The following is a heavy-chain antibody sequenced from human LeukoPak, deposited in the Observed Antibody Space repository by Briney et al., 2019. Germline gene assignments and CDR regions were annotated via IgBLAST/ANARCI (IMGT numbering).Heavy chain of an antibody. V-gene: IGHV3-23*01. Sequence: GGSLRLSCAASGFTFSSYAMGWVRQAPGKGLEWVSAISGSGGSTYYADSVKGRFTISRDNSKNTLYLQMNSLRAEDTAVYYCAVTLGGYSGYEFDYWGQGTLVTVSS. CDR2: ISGSGGST. CDR3: AVTLGGYSGYEFDY. J-gene: IGHJ4*02. CDR1: GFTFSSYA. D-gene: IGHD5-12*01.